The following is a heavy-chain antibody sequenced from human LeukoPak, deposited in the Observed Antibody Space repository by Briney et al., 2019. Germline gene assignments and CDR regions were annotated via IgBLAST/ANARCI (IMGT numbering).Heavy chain of an antibody. D-gene: IGHD3-16*01. CDR3: GRAFPPLRTSSAGDL. V-gene: IGHV3-21*01. CDR2: ISYLSSHV. Sequence: GGSLRLSCSASGFTFSDYDMNWVRPAPGKRLEWVSSISYLSSHVYYGDSVKGRFSISRDNARNSLYLQMNSLGAEDTAIYYCGRAFPPLRTSSAGDLWGQGILVTVSS. CDR1: GFTFSDYD. J-gene: IGHJ4*02.